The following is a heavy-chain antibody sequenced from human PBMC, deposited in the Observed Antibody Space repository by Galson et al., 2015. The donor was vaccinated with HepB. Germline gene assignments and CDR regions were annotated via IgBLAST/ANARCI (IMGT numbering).Heavy chain of an antibody. CDR3: ARDTFSSSSQLDY. D-gene: IGHD6-6*01. Sequence: SLRLSCAASGFTFSSYGMHWVRQAPGKGLEWVAVIWYDGSNKYYADSVKGRFTISRDNSKNTLYLQMNSLRAEDTAVYYCARDTFSSSSQLDYWGQGTLVTVSS. CDR1: GFTFSSYG. J-gene: IGHJ4*02. CDR2: IWYDGSNK. V-gene: IGHV3-33*01.